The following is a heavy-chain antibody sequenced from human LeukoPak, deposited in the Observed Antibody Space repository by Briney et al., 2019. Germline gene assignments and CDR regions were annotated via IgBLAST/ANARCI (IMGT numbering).Heavy chain of an antibody. CDR1: GYTFTVYY. CDR3: AREKGSGLYWFDP. V-gene: IGHV1-2*06. CDR2: INPNTGGT. J-gene: IGHJ5*02. Sequence: ASVKVSCKASGYTFTVYYLHWVRQAPGQGLEWMGRINPNTGGTNYAQKFQGRVTMTRDTSISTAYMELDRLRSDDTAVYYCAREKGSGLYWFDPWGQGTLVTVSS. D-gene: IGHD1-14*01.